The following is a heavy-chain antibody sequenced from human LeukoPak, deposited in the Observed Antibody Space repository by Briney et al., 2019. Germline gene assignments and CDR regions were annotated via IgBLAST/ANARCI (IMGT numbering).Heavy chain of an antibody. Sequence: SVKVSCKASGGTFSSYAISWVRQAPGQGLEWMGRIIPILGIANYAQKFQGRVTITADKSTSTAYMELSSLRSEDTAVYYCASAPTADGYLSSGGRYWGQGTLVTVSS. D-gene: IGHD5-24*01. CDR1: GGTFSSYA. V-gene: IGHV1-69*04. J-gene: IGHJ4*02. CDR2: IIPILGIA. CDR3: ASAPTADGYLSSGGRY.